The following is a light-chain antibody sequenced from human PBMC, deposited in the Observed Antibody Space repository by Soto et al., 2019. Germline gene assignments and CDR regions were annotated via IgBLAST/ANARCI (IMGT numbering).Light chain of an antibody. V-gene: IGKV1-16*01. CDR3: QQYNNYPPT. Sequence: DIQMTQSPSSLSASVGDRVTLTCRASQDISNYLAWFQQKPGEAPKSLIYAASNLHSEVPFRFSGSGSGTEFTLTISCLQPADFSTYYCQQYNNYPPTVGGGTRVEVK. CDR1: QDISNY. CDR2: AAS. J-gene: IGKJ4*01.